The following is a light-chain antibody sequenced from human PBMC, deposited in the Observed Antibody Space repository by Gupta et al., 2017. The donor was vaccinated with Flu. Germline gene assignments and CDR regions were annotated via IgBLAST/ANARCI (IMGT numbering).Light chain of an antibody. CDR1: NIGSET. Sequence: SFILTQPPSVSVAPGQTASIACGGNNIGSETVHGYQQKPGQAPVLVLYDDDFRPSGIPERFSGSNSGNTATLTIRRVEAGEEADYYCQVGETASDHWLFGAGTTLTVV. CDR2: DDD. CDR3: QVGETASDHWL. J-gene: IGLJ3*02. V-gene: IGLV3-21*02.